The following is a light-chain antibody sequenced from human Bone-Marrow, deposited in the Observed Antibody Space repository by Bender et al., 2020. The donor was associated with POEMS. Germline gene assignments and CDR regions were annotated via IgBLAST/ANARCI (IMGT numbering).Light chain of an antibody. CDR1: NIGNKN. CDR2: RDS. CDR3: QVWDSNIVI. Sequence: SYELTQPLSMSVALGQTARIPCGGNNIGNKNVHWYLQKPGQAPVLVIYRDSNRPSGIPERFSGSNSGNTATLTISRAQVGDDADYYCQVWDSNIVIFGGGTKLTVL. V-gene: IGLV3-9*01. J-gene: IGLJ2*01.